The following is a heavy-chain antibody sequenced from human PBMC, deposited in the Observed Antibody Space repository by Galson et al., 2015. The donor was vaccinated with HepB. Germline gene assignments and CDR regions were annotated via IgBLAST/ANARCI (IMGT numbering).Heavy chain of an antibody. V-gene: IGHV1-8*01. CDR1: GYTFTSYD. Sequence: SCKASGYTFTSYDINWLLQAPGQGLECMGWMNPNSGNTGYAQKFQGRVTMTRNTSISTAYMELSSLRSEDTAVYYCASVTVTTDYYYGMDVWGQGSTVTVSS. CDR3: ASVTVTTDYYYGMDV. J-gene: IGHJ6*02. CDR2: MNPNSGNT. D-gene: IGHD4-11*01.